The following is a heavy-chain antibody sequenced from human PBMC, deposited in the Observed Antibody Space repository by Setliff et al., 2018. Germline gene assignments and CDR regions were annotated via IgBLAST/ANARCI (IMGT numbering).Heavy chain of an antibody. CDR1: GGSISSGVYY. D-gene: IGHD2-2*02. CDR3: ARSRRYCSLTSCFTPLDY. J-gene: IGHJ4*02. V-gene: IGHV4-39*01. CDR2: IYYRGDT. Sequence: PSETLSLTCTVSGGSISSGVYYWAWIRQPPGKGLEWIGRIYYRGDTYYNASLKSRLTLSVDTSKNQVSLNLRSVTAADTAVYYCARSRRYCSLTSCFTPLDYWGQGTLVTVSS.